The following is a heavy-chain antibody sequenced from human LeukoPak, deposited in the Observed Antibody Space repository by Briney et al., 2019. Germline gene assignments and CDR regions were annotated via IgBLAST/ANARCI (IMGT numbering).Heavy chain of an antibody. CDR1: GFPFSSYA. V-gene: IGHV3-23*01. CDR2: ISGSGGST. CDR3: AKDRNYYDSSGYFDY. Sequence: GGSLRLSCAASGFPFSSYAMSWVRQAPGKEPEWVSAISGSGGSTYYADSVKGRFTISRDNSKNTLYLQMNSPRAEDTAVYYCAKDRNYYDSSGYFDYWGQGTLVTVSS. J-gene: IGHJ4*02. D-gene: IGHD3-22*01.